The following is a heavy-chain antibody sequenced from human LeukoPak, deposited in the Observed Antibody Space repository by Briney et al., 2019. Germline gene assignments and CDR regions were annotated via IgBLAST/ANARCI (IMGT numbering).Heavy chain of an antibody. V-gene: IGHV7-4-1*02. Sequence: ASVKVSCKASGYTFTSYAMNWVRQAPGQGLEWMGWINTNTGNPTYAQGFTGRFVFSLDTSVSTAYLQISSLKAEDTAVYYCARVLDGSGSPDLVHWGQGTLVAVSS. CDR3: ARVLDGSGSPDLVH. J-gene: IGHJ4*02. CDR2: INTNTGNP. CDR1: GYTFTSYA. D-gene: IGHD3-10*01.